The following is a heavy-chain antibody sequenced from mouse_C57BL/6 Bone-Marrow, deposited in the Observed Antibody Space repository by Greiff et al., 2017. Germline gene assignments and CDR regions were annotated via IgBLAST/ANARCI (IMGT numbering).Heavy chain of an antibody. D-gene: IGHD1-1*01. CDR1: GYTFTNYW. CDR3: ARKGEYYPFDY. Sequence: VQLVESGAELVRPGTSVKMSCKASGYTFTNYWIGWAKPRPGHGLEWIGDIYPGGGYTNYNEKFKGKATLTADKSSSTAYMQFSSLTSEDSAIYYCARKGEYYPFDYWGQGTTLTVAS. V-gene: IGHV1-63*01. CDR2: IYPGGGYT. J-gene: IGHJ2*01.